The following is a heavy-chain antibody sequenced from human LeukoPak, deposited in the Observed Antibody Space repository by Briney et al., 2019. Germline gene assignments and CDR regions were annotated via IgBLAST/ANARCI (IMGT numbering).Heavy chain of an antibody. J-gene: IGHJ5*02. CDR2: ISAYNGNT. V-gene: IGHV1-18*01. CDR1: GYTFTSYG. CDR3: ARDLKDIVVVPAADNWFDP. D-gene: IGHD2-2*01. Sequence: ASVKASCKASGYTFTSYGISWVRQAPGQGLEWRGWISAYNGNTNYAQKLQGRVTMTTDTSTSTAYMELRSLRSDDTAVYYCARDLKDIVVVPAADNWFDPWGQGTLVTVSS.